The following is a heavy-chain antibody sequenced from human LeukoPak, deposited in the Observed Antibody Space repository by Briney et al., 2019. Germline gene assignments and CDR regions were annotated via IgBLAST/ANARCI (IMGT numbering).Heavy chain of an antibody. J-gene: IGHJ4*02. D-gene: IGHD6-13*01. CDR1: GFTFSSYA. CDR3: VKDPLHSSSWYAGWDYFDY. CDR2: ISSNGGST. V-gene: IGHV3-64D*06. Sequence: GGSLRLSCSASGFTFSSYAMHWVRRAPGKGLEYVSAISSNGGSTYYADSVKGRFTISRDNSKNTLYLQMSSLRAEDTAVYYCVKDPLHSSSWYAGWDYFDYWGQGTLVTVSS.